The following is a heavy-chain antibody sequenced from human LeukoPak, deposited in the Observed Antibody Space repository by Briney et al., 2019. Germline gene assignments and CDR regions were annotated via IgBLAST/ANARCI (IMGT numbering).Heavy chain of an antibody. Sequence: SETLSLTCAVSGGSISSGGYSWSWIRQPPGKGLEWIGYIYHSGSTYYNPSLKSRVTISVDRSKNQFSLKLSSVTAADTAVYYCARGTLIAAVGNWFDPWGQGTLVTVSS. CDR1: GGSISSGGYS. CDR3: ARGTLIAAVGNWFDP. V-gene: IGHV4-30-2*01. D-gene: IGHD6-13*01. CDR2: IYHSGST. J-gene: IGHJ5*02.